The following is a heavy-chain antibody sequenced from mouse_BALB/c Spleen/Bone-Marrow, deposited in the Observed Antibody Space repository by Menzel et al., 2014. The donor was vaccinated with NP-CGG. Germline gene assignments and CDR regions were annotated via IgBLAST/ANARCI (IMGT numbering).Heavy chain of an antibody. CDR3: ASSFITTAYYFDY. CDR2: INPYNGDT. J-gene: IGHJ2*01. V-gene: IGHV1-20*02. D-gene: IGHD1-2*01. Sequence: LQLQQPGPELVKPGASVKISCKASGYSFTGYFMNWVMHSHGKSLEWIGRINPYNGDTFYNHKFKGKATLTVDKSSSTAHMELRSLASEDSAVYYCASSFITTAYYFDYWGQGTTLTGSS. CDR1: GYSFTGYF.